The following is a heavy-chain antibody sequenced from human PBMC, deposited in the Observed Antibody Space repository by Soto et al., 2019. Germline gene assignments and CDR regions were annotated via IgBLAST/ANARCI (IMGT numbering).Heavy chain of an antibody. CDR3: SRPTVGATHAFDI. CDR2: ISSSSSYI. Sequence: NPGGDLILSCAASGFTFSSYSMNWVRQAPGKGLEWVSSISSSSSYIYYPDSVKGRFPISRDNAKHPLYVQMNSLRADDTAVYYWSRPTVGATHAFDIWGQGIMVTVS. D-gene: IGHD1-26*01. V-gene: IGHV3-21*01. J-gene: IGHJ3*02. CDR1: GFTFSSYS.